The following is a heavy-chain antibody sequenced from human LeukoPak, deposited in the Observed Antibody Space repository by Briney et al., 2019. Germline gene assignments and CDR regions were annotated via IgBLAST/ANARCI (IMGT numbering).Heavy chain of an antibody. CDR1: GFTVSSNY. Sequence: GSLRLSCAASGFTVSSNYMSWVRQAPGKGLEWVSVIYSRGSTYYADSVKGRFTISRDNSKNTLYLQMNSLRAEDTAVYYCASGTMIVNQGFDYWGQGTLVTVSS. CDR2: IYSRGST. V-gene: IGHV3-66*02. CDR3: ASGTMIVNQGFDY. D-gene: IGHD3-22*01. J-gene: IGHJ4*02.